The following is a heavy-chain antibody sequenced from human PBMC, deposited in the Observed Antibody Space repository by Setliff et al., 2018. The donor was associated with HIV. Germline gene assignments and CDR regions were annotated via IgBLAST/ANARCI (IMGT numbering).Heavy chain of an antibody. Sequence: PSETLSLTCTVSGGSIISGSNYWSWIRQPAGKGLEWIGRIYTSGSTNYNPSLKSRVTMSVDTSKNQCSLNLNSVTAADTAVYYCVRGPHTSSWYGGYAFDIWGQGTMVTVSS. CDR3: VRGPHTSSWYGGYAFDI. V-gene: IGHV4-61*02. D-gene: IGHD6-13*01. CDR1: GGSIISGSNY. J-gene: IGHJ3*02. CDR2: IYTSGST.